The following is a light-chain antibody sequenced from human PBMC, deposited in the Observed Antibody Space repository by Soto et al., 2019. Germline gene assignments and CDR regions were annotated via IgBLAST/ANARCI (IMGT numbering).Light chain of an antibody. J-gene: IGKJ1*01. CDR2: GAS. Sequence: EIVMTQSPATLSVSPGERATLSCRASQSVSRNLAWYQQKPGQAPRLLIYGASTRATGIPARFSGSGSGTEFTLTISSLQSEDVAVYYCQQYDNWPPWTFGQGTQVEIK. CDR1: QSVSRN. V-gene: IGKV3-15*01. CDR3: QQYDNWPPWT.